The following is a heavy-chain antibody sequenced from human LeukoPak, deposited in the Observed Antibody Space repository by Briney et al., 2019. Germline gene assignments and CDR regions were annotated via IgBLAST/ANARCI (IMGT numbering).Heavy chain of an antibody. CDR2: LSYSGST. CDR1: GGSVNGGTSY. CDR3: AKTDHNWFDP. Sequence: PSETLSLTCTVSGGSVNGGTSYWSWIRQPPGKGLEWIGFLSYSGSTHYNPSLKSRVTISLDTSKNQFSLKLTSETAADTAVYYCAKTDHNWFDPWGQGTLVTVSS. D-gene: IGHD1-1*01. J-gene: IGHJ5*02. V-gene: IGHV4-61*01.